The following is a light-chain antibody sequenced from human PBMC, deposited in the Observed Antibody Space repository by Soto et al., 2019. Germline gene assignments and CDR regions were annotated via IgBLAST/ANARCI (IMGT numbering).Light chain of an antibody. V-gene: IGKV3-15*01. CDR2: GAS. Sequence: EIVLTQSPGTLSLSPGERATLSCRASQSVSSSYLAWYQQKPGQAPRLLTYGASTRATGIPARFSGSGSGTEFTLTINSLQSEDFAVYYCQQYNNWPRTFGQGTKV. J-gene: IGKJ1*01. CDR1: QSVSSSY. CDR3: QQYNNWPRT.